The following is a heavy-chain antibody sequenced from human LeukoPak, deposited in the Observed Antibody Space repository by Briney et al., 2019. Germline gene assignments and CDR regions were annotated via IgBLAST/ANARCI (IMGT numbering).Heavy chain of an antibody. CDR1: AFTFSRYE. V-gene: IGHV3-48*03. D-gene: IGHD5-18*01. J-gene: IGHJ4*02. Sequence: PGGSLRLSCVASAFTFSRYEMNWVRQAPGKGLEWVSYISSSGSTIDYAEPVKGRFTISRDNAKNSLYLQMNSLRVEDTAVYYCAREVNSYDNSWGQGTLVTVSS. CDR3: AREVNSYDNS. CDR2: ISSSGSTI.